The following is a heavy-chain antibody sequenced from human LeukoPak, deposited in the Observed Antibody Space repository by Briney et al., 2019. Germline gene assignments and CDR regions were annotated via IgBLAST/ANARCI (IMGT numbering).Heavy chain of an antibody. J-gene: IGHJ4*02. Sequence: SETLSLTCTVSGGSISSYYWSWIRQPPGKGLEWIGYIYYSGSTNYNPSLKSRVTISVDTSKNQFSLKLSSVTAADTAVYYCARAGQGRGYSYGYWVGYYFDYWGQGTLVTVSS. D-gene: IGHD5-18*01. V-gene: IGHV4-59*01. CDR3: ARAGQGRGYSYGYWVGYYFDY. CDR2: IYYSGST. CDR1: GGSISSYY.